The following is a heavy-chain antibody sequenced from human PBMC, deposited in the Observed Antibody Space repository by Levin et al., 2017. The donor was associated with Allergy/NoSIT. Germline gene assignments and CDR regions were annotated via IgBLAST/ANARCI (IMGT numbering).Heavy chain of an antibody. CDR3: ARDYGVVPADPFDY. CDR2: IIPILGIA. J-gene: IGHJ4*02. V-gene: IGHV1-69*04. CDR1: GGTFSSYT. D-gene: IGHD2-2*01. Sequence: GASVKVSCKASGGTFSSYTISWVRQAPGQGLEWMGRIIPILGIANYAQKFQGRVTITADKSTSTAYMELSSLRSEDTAVYYCARDYGVVPADPFDYWGQGTLVTVSS.